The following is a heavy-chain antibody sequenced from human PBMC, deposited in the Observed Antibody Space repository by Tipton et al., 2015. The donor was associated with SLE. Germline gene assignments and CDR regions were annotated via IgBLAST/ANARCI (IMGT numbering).Heavy chain of an antibody. CDR1: GGSIRSSSFS. Sequence: TLSLTCSVSGGSIRSSSFSWGWIRQPPGKGLEWIGSMHHTGATYSSPSLKSRVTLSLDKSQNQFSLKLTSVTAADTAVYYCASLAGTYSSYFRDYWGRGALVSVSS. J-gene: IGHJ4*02. V-gene: IGHV4-39*07. CDR2: MHHTGAT. D-gene: IGHD1-26*01. CDR3: ASLAGTYSSYFRDY.